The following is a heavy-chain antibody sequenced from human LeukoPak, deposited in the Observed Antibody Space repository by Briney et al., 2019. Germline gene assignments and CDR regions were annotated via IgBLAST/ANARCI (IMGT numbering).Heavy chain of an antibody. J-gene: IGHJ4*02. Sequence: PGGSLRLSCAASGFTFSSYEMNWVRQAPGKGLEWVSYISSSGSTIYYADSVKGRFTISRDNAKNSLYLQMNSLRAEDTAVYYCARDSKACGGACFSGLFEYWGQGTLVTVSS. CDR3: ARDSKACGGACFSGLFEY. D-gene: IGHD2-21*02. CDR1: GFTFSSYE. CDR2: ISSSGSTI. V-gene: IGHV3-48*03.